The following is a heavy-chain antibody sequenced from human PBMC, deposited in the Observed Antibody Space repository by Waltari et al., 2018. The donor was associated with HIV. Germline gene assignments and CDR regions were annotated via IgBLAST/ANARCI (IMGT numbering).Heavy chain of an antibody. CDR2: VYTSGST. CDR1: GGSISSGYYY. Sequence: QVQLRESGPGLVKPSQTLSLTCTVSGGSISSGYYYRSWLRQPAGKGLEWIGRVYTSGSTNYNPSLKSRVTISVDTSNNQFSLKLSSVTAADTAVYYCARALDYYESGSFPWWFFDLWGRGTLVTVTS. J-gene: IGHJ2*01. CDR3: ARALDYYESGSFPWWFFDL. V-gene: IGHV4-61*02. D-gene: IGHD3-10*01.